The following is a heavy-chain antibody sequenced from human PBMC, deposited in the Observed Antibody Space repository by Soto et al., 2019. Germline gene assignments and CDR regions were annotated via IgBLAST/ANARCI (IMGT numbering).Heavy chain of an antibody. V-gene: IGHV1-58*01. J-gene: IGHJ4*02. D-gene: IGHD3-22*01. CDR2: IVVGSGNT. CDR3: AARYYYDSSGYYYGYYFDY. CDR1: GFTFTSSA. Sequence: ASVKVSCKASGFTFTSSAVQWVRQARGQRLEWIGWIVVGSGNTNYAQRFQERVTITRDMSTSTAYMELSSLRSEDTAVYYCAARYYYDSSGYYYGYYFDYWGQGTLVTVSS.